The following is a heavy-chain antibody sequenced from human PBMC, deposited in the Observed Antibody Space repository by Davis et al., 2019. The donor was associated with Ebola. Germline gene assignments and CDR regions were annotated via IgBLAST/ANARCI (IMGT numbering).Heavy chain of an antibody. CDR2: IGGSGGST. Sequence: GESLKISCAASGFTFSNYAMSWVRQAPGKGLEWVSAIGGSGGSTYYADSVKGRFTISRDNSKNTMYLQMNSLRAEDTAVYYCARDDSGWYKGSAFDIWGQGTMVTVSS. J-gene: IGHJ3*02. CDR3: ARDDSGWYKGSAFDI. V-gene: IGHV3-23*01. CDR1: GFTFSNYA. D-gene: IGHD6-19*01.